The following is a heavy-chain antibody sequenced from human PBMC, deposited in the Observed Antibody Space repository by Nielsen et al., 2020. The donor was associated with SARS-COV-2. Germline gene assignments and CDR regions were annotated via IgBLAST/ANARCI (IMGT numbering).Heavy chain of an antibody. Sequence: SETLSLTCTVSGDSMNRYYWSWIRQPPGKGLEWIGYIYYSGSTNYNPSLKSRVTISVDTSKNQFSLKLSSVTAADTAVYYCARRGLGYYDILTGYSGDAFDIWGQGTMVTVSS. V-gene: IGHV4-59*08. CDR2: IYYSGST. CDR1: GDSMNRYY. CDR3: ARRGLGYYDILTGYSGDAFDI. J-gene: IGHJ3*02. D-gene: IGHD3-9*01.